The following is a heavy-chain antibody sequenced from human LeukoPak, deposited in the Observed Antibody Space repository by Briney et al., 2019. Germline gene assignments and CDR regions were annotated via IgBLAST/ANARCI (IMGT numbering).Heavy chain of an antibody. CDR2: ISSSGSTI. J-gene: IGHJ4*02. V-gene: IGHV3-48*03. CDR1: GFTFSSYE. D-gene: IGHD5-24*01. CDR3: ARSVVEMATTEWTGYDIDY. Sequence: GESLRLSCAASGFTFSSYEMNWVRQAPGKGLEWVSYISSSGSTIYYADSVKGRFTISRDNAKNSLYLQMNSLRAEDTAVYYCARSVVEMATTEWTGYDIDYWGQGTLVTVSS.